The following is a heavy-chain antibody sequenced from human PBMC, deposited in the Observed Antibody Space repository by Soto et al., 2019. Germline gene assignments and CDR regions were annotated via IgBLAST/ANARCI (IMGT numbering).Heavy chain of an antibody. V-gene: IGHV4-4*02. CDR1: SASISNNNW. CDR2: IYHSGTT. J-gene: IGHJ4*02. Sequence: SETLSLTCAVSSASISNNNWWHWVRQPPGKGLEWIGEIYHSGTTNYNPSLKSRVAISVDKSKNQFSLKLTSVTAADTAVYYCATRRDGNPYFDYWGQGTLVTVSS. CDR3: ATRRDGNPYFDY.